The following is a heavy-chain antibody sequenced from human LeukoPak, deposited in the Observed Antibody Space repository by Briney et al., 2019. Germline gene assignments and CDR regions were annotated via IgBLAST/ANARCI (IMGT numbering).Heavy chain of an antibody. CDR3: ARGYDSVYYYGMDV. D-gene: IGHD3-3*01. J-gene: IGHJ6*04. CDR1: GYTFTGYY. Sequence: ASVKVSCKASGYTFTGYYMHWVRQAPGQGLERMGWINPNSGGTNYAQKFQGWVTMTRDTSISTAYMELSRLRSDDTAVYYCARGYDSVYYYGMDVWGKGTTVTVSS. V-gene: IGHV1-2*04. CDR2: INPNSGGT.